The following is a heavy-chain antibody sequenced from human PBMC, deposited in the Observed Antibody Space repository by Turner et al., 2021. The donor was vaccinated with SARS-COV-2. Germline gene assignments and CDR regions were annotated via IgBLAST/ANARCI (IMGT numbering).Heavy chain of an antibody. CDR1: GFTFSSYA. Sequence: QVQLVESGGGVVQPGRSLSLSCAASGFTFSSYAMHWVRQAPGKGLEWVAVISYDGSNKYYADSVKGRFTISRDNSKNTLYLQMNSLRAEDTAVYYCAREPPFCGGDCYFDYWGQGTLVTVSS. J-gene: IGHJ4*02. D-gene: IGHD2-21*02. CDR3: AREPPFCGGDCYFDY. CDR2: ISYDGSNK. V-gene: IGHV3-30-3*01.